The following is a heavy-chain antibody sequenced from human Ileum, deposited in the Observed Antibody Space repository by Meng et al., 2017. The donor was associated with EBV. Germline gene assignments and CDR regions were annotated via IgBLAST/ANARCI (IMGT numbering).Heavy chain of an antibody. Sequence: HLLLQESGPGLVKPSETLSLTCSVSGGSISSSNYCWGWIRQPPGKGLEWIQSICYTDYTYYNPSLKSRVTISADKSKNQFCLRLNSLTAADTAVYYCAMGPDYAKTGYWGQGTLVTVSS. CDR2: ICYTDYT. D-gene: IGHD4-17*01. CDR1: GGSISSSNYC. V-gene: IGHV4-39*01. CDR3: AMGPDYAKTGY. J-gene: IGHJ4*02.